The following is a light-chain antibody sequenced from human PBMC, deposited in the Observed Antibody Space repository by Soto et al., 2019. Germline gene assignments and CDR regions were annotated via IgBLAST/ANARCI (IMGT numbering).Light chain of an antibody. CDR1: QSVSSSY. Sequence: EIVLTQSPGTLSLSPGERATLSCRASQSVSSSYLAWYQQKPGQAPRLLIYGASSRATGIPDRFSGSGSGTDFTLTISNLQPDDFATYFCQQYNNYPRTFGQGTKVDIK. J-gene: IGKJ1*01. CDR2: GAS. CDR3: QQYNNYPRT. V-gene: IGKV3-20*01.